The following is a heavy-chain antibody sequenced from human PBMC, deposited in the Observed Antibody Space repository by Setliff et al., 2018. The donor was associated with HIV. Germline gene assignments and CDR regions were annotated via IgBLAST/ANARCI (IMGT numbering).Heavy chain of an antibody. CDR2: IIPTFGPV. Sequence: GASVKVSCTASGGTFSSFAFNWVRQAPGQGLEWMGDIIPTFGPVHYAQKFQGRVTITADDSTRTVYMELSSLRAEDTAVYYCASIELAAMVPVDYWGQGTLVTVSS. D-gene: IGHD5-18*01. CDR1: GGTFSSFA. CDR3: ASIELAAMVPVDY. V-gene: IGHV1-69*13. J-gene: IGHJ4*02.